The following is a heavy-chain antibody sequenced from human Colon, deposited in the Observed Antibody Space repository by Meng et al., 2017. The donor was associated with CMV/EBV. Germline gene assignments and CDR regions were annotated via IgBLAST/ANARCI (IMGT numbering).Heavy chain of an antibody. CDR1: GYSFSGYY. CDR3: ARGPSSSIQEFPF. V-gene: IGHV1-2*02. Sequence: ASVKVSCKGSGYSFSGYYIHWVRQAPGPGLEWMGSINPKSGGIKYAQKFQGRVTMTRDTSINTAYMDLTRLTSDDTAVYFCARGPSSSIQEFPFWGQGTLVTVSS. CDR2: INPKSGGI. J-gene: IGHJ4*02. D-gene: IGHD2-21*01.